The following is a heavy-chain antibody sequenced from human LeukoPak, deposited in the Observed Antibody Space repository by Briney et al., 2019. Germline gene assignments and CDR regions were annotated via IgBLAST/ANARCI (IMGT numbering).Heavy chain of an antibody. V-gene: IGHV1-2*06. CDR1: GYTLTGYY. CDR2: INPSSGGT. J-gene: IGHJ4*02. Sequence: ASVKVSCKASGYTLTGYYTHWVRQAPGQGLEWMGRINPSSGGTNYAQKFQGRVTMTRDTSISTAYMELSRLRSDDTAVYYCARDRGSRGYFDYWGQGTLVTVSS. D-gene: IGHD5-24*01. CDR3: ARDRGSRGYFDY.